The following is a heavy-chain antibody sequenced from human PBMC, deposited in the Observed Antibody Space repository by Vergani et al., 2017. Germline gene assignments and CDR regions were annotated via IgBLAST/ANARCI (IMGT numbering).Heavy chain of an antibody. CDR3: ARGPIVVVPAAMRFYYYYGMDV. V-gene: IGHV4-31*03. CDR1: GGSISSGGYY. D-gene: IGHD2-2*01. CDR2: IYYSGST. Sequence: QVQLQESGPGLVKPSQTLSLTCTVSGGSISSGGYYWSWIRQHPGKGLEWIGYIYYSGSTYYNPSLKSRVTISVDTSKNQFSLKLSSVTAADTAVYYCARGPIVVVPAAMRFYYYYGMDVWGQGTTVTVSS. J-gene: IGHJ6*02.